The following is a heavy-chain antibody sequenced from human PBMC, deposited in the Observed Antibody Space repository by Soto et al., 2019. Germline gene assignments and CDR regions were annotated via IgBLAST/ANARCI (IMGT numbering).Heavy chain of an antibody. Sequence: GASVKVSCKASGYTFTSYGISWVRQAPGQGLEWMGWISAYNGNTNYAQRLQGRVTMTTDTSTSTAYMELRSLRSDDTAVYYCARVGGYCSGGSCFDYWGQGTLVTVSS. J-gene: IGHJ4*02. CDR1: GYTFTSYG. V-gene: IGHV1-18*01. CDR3: ARVGGYCSGGSCFDY. CDR2: ISAYNGNT. D-gene: IGHD2-15*01.